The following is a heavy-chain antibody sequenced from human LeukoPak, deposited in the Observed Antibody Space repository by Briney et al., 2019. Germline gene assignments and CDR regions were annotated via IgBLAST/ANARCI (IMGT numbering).Heavy chain of an antibody. CDR1: GFTFSNYG. CDR2: ISYHGINK. Sequence: GGSLRLSCAASGFTFSNYGMHWVRQAPGKGLEWVAVISYHGINKYYADSVKGRFTISRDNSKDTLYLQMNSLRAEDTAVYYFARERAAAVDYWGQGTLVTVSS. D-gene: IGHD6-13*01. J-gene: IGHJ4*02. CDR3: ARERAAAVDY. V-gene: IGHV3-30*03.